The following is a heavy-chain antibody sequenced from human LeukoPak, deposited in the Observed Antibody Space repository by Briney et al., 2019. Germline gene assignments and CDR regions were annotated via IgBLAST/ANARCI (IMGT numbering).Heavy chain of an antibody. D-gene: IGHD2-21*02. CDR3: AIVVVTAIHYFDY. CDR1: GGSISSGSYY. J-gene: IGHJ4*02. Sequence: KSSETLSLTCTVSGGSISSGSYYWSWIRQPAGKGLEWIGRIYTSGSTNYNPSLKGRVTISVDTSKNQFSLKLSSVTAADTAVYYCAIVVVTAIHYFDYWGQGTLVTVSS. V-gene: IGHV4-61*02. CDR2: IYTSGST.